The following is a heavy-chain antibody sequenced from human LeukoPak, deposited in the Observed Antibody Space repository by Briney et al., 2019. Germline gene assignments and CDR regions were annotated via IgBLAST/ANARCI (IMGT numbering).Heavy chain of an antibody. CDR1: GGSISSYY. V-gene: IGHV4-59*08. Sequence: SETLSLTRTVSGGSISSYYWSWIRQPPGKGLEWIGYIYYSGSTNYNPSLKSRVTISVDTSKNQFSLKLSSVTAADTAVYYCARLTTVTAYYYYYGMDVWGQGTTVTVSS. D-gene: IGHD4-17*01. CDR2: IYYSGST. J-gene: IGHJ6*02. CDR3: ARLTTVTAYYYYYGMDV.